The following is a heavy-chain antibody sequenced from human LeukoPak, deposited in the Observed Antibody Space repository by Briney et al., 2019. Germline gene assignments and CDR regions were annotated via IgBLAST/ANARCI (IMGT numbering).Heavy chain of an antibody. CDR2: ISYDGSNK. Sequence: GRSLRLSCAASGFTFSSYAMHWVRQAPGKGPEWVAVISYDGSNKYYADSVKGRFTISRDNSKNTLYLQMNSLRAEDTAVYYCARDPSSGWAPHFDYWGQGTLVTVSS. D-gene: IGHD6-19*01. CDR1: GFTFSSYA. V-gene: IGHV3-30-3*01. CDR3: ARDPSSGWAPHFDY. J-gene: IGHJ4*02.